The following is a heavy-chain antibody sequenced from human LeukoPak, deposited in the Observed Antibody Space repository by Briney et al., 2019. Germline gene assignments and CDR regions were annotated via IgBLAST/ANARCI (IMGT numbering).Heavy chain of an antibody. CDR3: AKAKFSMVRGVKFFDY. CDR2: ISGSGGST. CDR1: GFTFSSYA. V-gene: IGHV3-23*01. D-gene: IGHD3-10*01. J-gene: IGHJ4*02. Sequence: DPGGSLRLSCAASGFTFSSYAMSWVRQAPGKGLEWVSAISGSGGSTYYADSVKGRFTISRDNSKNTLYLQMNSLRAEDTAVYYCAKAKFSMVRGVKFFDYWGQRTLVTVSS.